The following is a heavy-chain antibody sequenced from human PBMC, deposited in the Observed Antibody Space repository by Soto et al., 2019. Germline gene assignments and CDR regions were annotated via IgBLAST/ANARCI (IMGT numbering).Heavy chain of an antibody. V-gene: IGHV3-23*01. CDR3: AKKRRSGGDNWYFDS. CDR2: ISGSGGST. J-gene: IGHJ4*02. D-gene: IGHD2-21*02. CDR1: GFTFSSYA. Sequence: PGGSLRLSCAASGFTFSSYAMSWFRQAPGKGLEWVSAISGSGGSTYYADSVKGRFTISRDNSKNTLYLQMNSLRAEDTAVYYCAKKRRSGGDNWYFDSWGQGTLVTVSS.